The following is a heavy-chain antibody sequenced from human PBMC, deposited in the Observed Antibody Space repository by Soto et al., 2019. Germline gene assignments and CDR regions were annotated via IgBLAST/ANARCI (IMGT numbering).Heavy chain of an antibody. Sequence: SETLSLTCTVSGGSVSSGSYYWSWIRQPPGKGLEWIGYIYYSGSTNYNPSLKSRVTISVDTSKNQFSLKLSSVTAADTAVYYCAREDGLNNWFDPWGQGTLVTVS. V-gene: IGHV4-61*01. CDR2: IYYSGST. J-gene: IGHJ5*02. CDR1: GGSVSSGSYY. CDR3: AREDGLNNWFDP.